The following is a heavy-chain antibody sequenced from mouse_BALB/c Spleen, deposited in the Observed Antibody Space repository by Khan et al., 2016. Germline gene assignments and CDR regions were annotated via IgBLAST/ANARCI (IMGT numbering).Heavy chain of an antibody. CDR1: GYTFTNYG. CDR2: TNPYTGEP. Sequence: QIELVQSGPELKKPGETVKISCKASGYTFTNYGMNWVKQTPETGLKWMGWTNPYTGEPTYADDFKGRFAFSLETSATTAYLQINNLKNEDTATYFGARASYYGYSYAMDYWGQGTSVTVSS. D-gene: IGHD1-2*01. V-gene: IGHV9-3-1*01. CDR3: ARASYYGYSYAMDY. J-gene: IGHJ4*01.